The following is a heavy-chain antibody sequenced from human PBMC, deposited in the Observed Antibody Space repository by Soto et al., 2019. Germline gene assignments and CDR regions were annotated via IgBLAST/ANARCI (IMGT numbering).Heavy chain of an antibody. CDR3: ARDPGGQLPPDY. J-gene: IGHJ4*02. Sequence: QVQLQESGPGLVKPSQTLSLTCTVSGGSISSGDYYWSWIRQSPGKGLEWIGYIYNSGSTYYNPSLKSRVTTSVDTSKNQFSLKLSSVTAADTAVYYCARDPGGQLPPDYWGQGTLVTVSS. CDR1: GGSISSGDYY. CDR2: IYNSGST. V-gene: IGHV4-30-4*01. D-gene: IGHD2-2*01.